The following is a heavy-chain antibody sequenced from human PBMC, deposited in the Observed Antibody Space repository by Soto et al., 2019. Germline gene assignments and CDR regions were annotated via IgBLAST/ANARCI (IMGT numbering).Heavy chain of an antibody. D-gene: IGHD1-1*01. CDR3: ARHPINDDNYPAEVNF. CDR2: VFYNGRT. V-gene: IGHV4-39*01. CDR1: GGSISTTFYY. Sequence: QLRLLESGPGVVKPAETLSLTCTVSGGSISTTFYYWGWIRQPPGKGLEWIGTVFYNGRTYYNPSLDSRFSISVDTSKNQFSLRLTSVTAADTAVYYCARHPINDDNYPAEVNFWGQGTLVTVSS. J-gene: IGHJ1*01.